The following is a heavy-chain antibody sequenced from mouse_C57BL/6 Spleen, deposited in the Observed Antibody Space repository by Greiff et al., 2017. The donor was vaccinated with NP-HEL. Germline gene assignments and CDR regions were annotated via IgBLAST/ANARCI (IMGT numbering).Heavy chain of an antibody. V-gene: IGHV1-69*01. CDR2: IDPSDSYT. D-gene: IGHD1-1*01. CDR1: GYTFTSYW. J-gene: IGHJ2*01. Sequence: VKLQQPGAELVMPGASVKLSCKASGYTFTSYWMHWVKQRPGQGLEWIGEIDPSDSYTNYNQKFKGKSTLTVDKSSSTAYMQLSSLTSEDSAVYYCARHGSSYGDYWGQGTTLTVSS. CDR3: ARHGSSYGDY.